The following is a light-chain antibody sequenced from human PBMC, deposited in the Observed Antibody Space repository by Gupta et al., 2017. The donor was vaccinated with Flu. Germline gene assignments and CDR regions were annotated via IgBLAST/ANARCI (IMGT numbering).Light chain of an antibody. CDR3: CSCDNSNSNWV. CDR1: IVSNH. J-gene: IGLJ1*01. V-gene: IGLV1-51*01. Sequence: IVSNHVSGSQQQPGPAPRLLIYDDDNRPSGIPDRFSASNSGTSATLTITGVETGDEGDDYCCSCDNSNSNWVFGTGTKVTVL. CDR2: DDD.